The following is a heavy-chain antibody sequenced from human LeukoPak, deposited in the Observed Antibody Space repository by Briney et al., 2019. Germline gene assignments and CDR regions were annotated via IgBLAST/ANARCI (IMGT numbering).Heavy chain of an antibody. V-gene: IGHV3-48*01. D-gene: IGHD2-2*01. CDR1: GFTFSSYS. CDR2: ISSSSSTI. J-gene: IGHJ4*02. Sequence: GGSLRLSCAASGFTFSSYSMNWVRQAPGKGLEWVSYISSSSSTIYYADSVKGRFTISRDNAKNSLYLQMNSLRAEDTAVYYCSSESIGYCSSTSCYRFGYWGQGTLVTVSS. CDR3: SSESIGYCSSTSCYRFGY.